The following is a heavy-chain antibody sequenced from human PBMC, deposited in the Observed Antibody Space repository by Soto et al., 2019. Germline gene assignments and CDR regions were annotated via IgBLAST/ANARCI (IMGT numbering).Heavy chain of an antibody. CDR1: GFTFSSYA. V-gene: IGHV1-69*01. D-gene: IGHD2-2*02. Sequence: VQLVESGGGLVKPGGSLRLSCAASGFTFSSYAISWVRQAPGQGLEWMGGIIPIFGTANYAQKFQGRVTITADESTSTAYMELSSLRSEDTAVYYCARGDSYTHWVFDYWGQGTLVTVSS. J-gene: IGHJ4*02. CDR3: ARGDSYTHWVFDY. CDR2: IIPIFGTA.